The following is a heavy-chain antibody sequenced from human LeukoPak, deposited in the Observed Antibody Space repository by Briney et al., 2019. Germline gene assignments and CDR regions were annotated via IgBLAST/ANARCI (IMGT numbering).Heavy chain of an antibody. CDR1: GESFSGYY. CDR3: ARAPSRYYYGSGRSSPARGYYFDY. CDR2: IIESGAT. D-gene: IGHD3-10*01. V-gene: IGHV4-34*12. J-gene: IGHJ4*02. Sequence: SETLSLTCAVYGESFSGYYWTWIRQPPGKGLQWIGEIIESGATKYMSSLKSRVTISVDTSKNQFSLKLSSVTAADTAVYYCARAPSRYYYGSGRSSPARGYYFDYWGQGTLVTVSS.